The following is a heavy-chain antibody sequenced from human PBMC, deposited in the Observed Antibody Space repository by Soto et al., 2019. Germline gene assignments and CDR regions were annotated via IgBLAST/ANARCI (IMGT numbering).Heavy chain of an antibody. Sequence: QPGGSLRLSCAASGFTFSTYGMHWVRQAPGKGLEWVAGISYDGSNKHYADSVKGRLTISRDNSKNTLYLQMSSLRDEDTAVYYCAKDTYYYDSTGYYVFDDWGQGTLVTV. CDR3: AKDTYYYDSTGYYVFDD. J-gene: IGHJ4*02. D-gene: IGHD3-22*01. CDR2: ISYDGSNK. CDR1: GFTFSTYG. V-gene: IGHV3-30*18.